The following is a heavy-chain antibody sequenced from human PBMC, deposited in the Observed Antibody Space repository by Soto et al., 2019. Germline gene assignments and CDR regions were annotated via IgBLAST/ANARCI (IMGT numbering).Heavy chain of an antibody. V-gene: IGHV1-3*05. Sequence: QVQLVQSEAEEKKPGASVKVSCKASGYTFTSYAMHWVRQAPGQRLEWMGWINAGNGNTKYSQKFQGRVTITRDTSASTAYMEQSSLRSEDTAVYYCASAILYCSGGSCYSSPDYWGQGTLVTVSS. CDR1: GYTFTSYA. J-gene: IGHJ4*02. CDR3: ASAILYCSGGSCYSSPDY. D-gene: IGHD2-15*01. CDR2: INAGNGNT.